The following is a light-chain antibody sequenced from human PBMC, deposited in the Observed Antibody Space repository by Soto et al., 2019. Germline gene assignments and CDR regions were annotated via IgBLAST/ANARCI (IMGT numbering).Light chain of an antibody. V-gene: IGKV3-11*01. CDR1: QSVGTS. J-gene: IGKJ5*01. CDR2: DVS. Sequence: EIVLTQSPDTLSLSPGEIATLSCRARQSVGTSLAWYQQKPGQAPSLLISDVSNRATGIPARFSGSGSRTDFTLTISSLEPEDFAVYYCQQRNSWPPTFTFGQGTRLEIK. CDR3: QQRNSWPPTFT.